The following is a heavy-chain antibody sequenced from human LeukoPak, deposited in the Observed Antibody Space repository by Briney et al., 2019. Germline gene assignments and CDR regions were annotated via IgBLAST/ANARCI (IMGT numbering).Heavy chain of an antibody. CDR3: AKAATFYYGSDL. D-gene: IGHD3-10*01. CDR2: ISGSDGNT. Sequence: GRSLRLSCAASGFTFSNYGMHWVRQAPGKGLEWVSAISGSDGNTYYADSVKGRFTISRDDSKNTLYLQMNRLRAEDTAPYYCAKAATFYYGSDLWGQGILVAVSS. V-gene: IGHV3-23*01. CDR1: GFTFSNYG. J-gene: IGHJ4*02.